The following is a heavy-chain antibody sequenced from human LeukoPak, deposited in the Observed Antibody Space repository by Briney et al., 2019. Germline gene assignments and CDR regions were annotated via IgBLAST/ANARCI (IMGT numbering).Heavy chain of an antibody. D-gene: IGHD6-13*01. CDR3: ARSSSWYGACDY. Sequence: SETLSLTCAVSGVSISSSNWWSWVRQPPGKGLEWIGEIYHSGSTNYNPSLKSRVTISVDKSKNQFSLKLSSVTAADTAVYYCARSSSWYGACDYWGQGTLVTVSS. CDR2: IYHSGST. CDR1: GVSISSSNW. V-gene: IGHV4-4*02. J-gene: IGHJ4*02.